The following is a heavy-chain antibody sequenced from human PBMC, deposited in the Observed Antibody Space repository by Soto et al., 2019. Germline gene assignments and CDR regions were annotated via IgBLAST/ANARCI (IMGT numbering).Heavy chain of an antibody. J-gene: IGHJ3*02. Sequence: SETLSLTCTVSGGSISSYYWSWIRQPPGKGLEWIGYIYYSGSTNYNPSLKSRVTISVDTSKNQFSLKLSSVTAADTAGYYCARGSDIVVVPAAIFAFDIWGQGTMVTVSS. CDR1: GGSISSYY. D-gene: IGHD2-2*01. V-gene: IGHV4-59*01. CDR3: ARGSDIVVVPAAIFAFDI. CDR2: IYYSGST.